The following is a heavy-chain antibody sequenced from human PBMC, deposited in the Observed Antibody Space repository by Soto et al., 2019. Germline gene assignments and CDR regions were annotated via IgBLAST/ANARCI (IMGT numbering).Heavy chain of an antibody. Sequence: ESGGGVVQPGRSLRLSCAASGFTFSSYGMHWVRQAPGKGLEWVAVISYDGSNKYYADSVKGRFTISRDNSKNTLYLQMNSLRAEDTAVYYCAKEERTNHYGMDVWGQGTTVTVSS. CDR3: AKEERTNHYGMDV. J-gene: IGHJ6*02. V-gene: IGHV3-30*18. D-gene: IGHD1-1*01. CDR1: GFTFSSYG. CDR2: ISYDGSNK.